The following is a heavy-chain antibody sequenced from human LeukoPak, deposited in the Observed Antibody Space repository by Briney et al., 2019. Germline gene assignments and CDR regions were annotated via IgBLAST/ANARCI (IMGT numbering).Heavy chain of an antibody. D-gene: IGHD3-10*01. J-gene: IGHJ3*02. V-gene: IGHV4-59*08. Sequence: SETLSLTCTVSGGSINSYYWSWIRQPPGKGLEWIGYIYYSGSTNYNPSLKSRVTISVDTSKNQFSLKLSSVTAADTAVYYCARGKGATGHAFDIWGQGTMVTVSS. CDR1: GGSINSYY. CDR2: IYYSGST. CDR3: ARGKGATGHAFDI.